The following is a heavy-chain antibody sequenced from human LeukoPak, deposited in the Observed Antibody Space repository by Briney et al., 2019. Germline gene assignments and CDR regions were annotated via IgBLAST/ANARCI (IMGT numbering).Heavy chain of an antibody. CDR2: ISGSGGST. D-gene: IGHD6-13*01. J-gene: IGHJ6*03. V-gene: IGHV3-23*01. Sequence: GGSLRLSCAASGFTFSSYAMSWVRQAPGKGLEWVSAISGSGGSTYYADSVKGRFIISRDNSKNTLYLQMNSLRAGDTAVYYCAKVSSSSHSGYYYMDVWGKGTTVTVSS. CDR1: GFTFSSYA. CDR3: AKVSSSSHSGYYYMDV.